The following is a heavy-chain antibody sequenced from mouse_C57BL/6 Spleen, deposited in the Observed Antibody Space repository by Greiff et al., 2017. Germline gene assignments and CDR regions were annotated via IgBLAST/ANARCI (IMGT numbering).Heavy chain of an antibody. V-gene: IGHV1-74*01. CDR2: IHPSDSDT. CDR3: ARALLWLGRRVAWFAS. D-gene: IGHD2-2*01. CDR1: GYTFTSYW. J-gene: IGHJ3*01. Sequence: VQLQQPGAELVKPGASVKVSCKASGYTFTSYWMHWVKQRPGQGLEWIGRIHPSDSDTNYNQKFKGKANLTVDKSSSTAYIQLSSLTSEDSAVYYSARALLWLGRRVAWFASWGKGTLVTVSA.